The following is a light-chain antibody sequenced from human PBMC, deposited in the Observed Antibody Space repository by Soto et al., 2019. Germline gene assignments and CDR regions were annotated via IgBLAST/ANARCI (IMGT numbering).Light chain of an antibody. CDR3: QQYYRSCT. CDR1: QSVTDW. Sequence: DIQLTQSPSTLSASVGDRVTITCRASQSVTDWLAWYQQKPGKAPKLLIYDASSLQRGVPSRFSGSGSGTEFSLTISSLQPDDFATYYCQQYYRSCTFGQGTKVEIK. J-gene: IGKJ2*02. V-gene: IGKV1-5*01. CDR2: DAS.